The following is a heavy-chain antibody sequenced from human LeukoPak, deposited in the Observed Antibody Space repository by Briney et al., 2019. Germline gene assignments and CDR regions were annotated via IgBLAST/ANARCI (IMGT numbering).Heavy chain of an antibody. Sequence: GGSLRLSCAASGFNFRDHWMDWVRQAPGKGLQWVGHIKNDGSETYYLDSLKGRFSVSRDNTNNALYLQMNSLRVEDTAVYYCVKNDGWFHLAQWGQGTLVTVSS. CDR1: GFNFRDHW. D-gene: IGHD6-19*01. J-gene: IGHJ4*02. V-gene: IGHV3-7*03. CDR3: VKNDGWFHLAQ. CDR2: IKNDGSET.